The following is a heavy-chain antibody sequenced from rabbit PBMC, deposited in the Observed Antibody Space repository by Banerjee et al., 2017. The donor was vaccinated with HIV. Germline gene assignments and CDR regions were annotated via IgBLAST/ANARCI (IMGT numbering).Heavy chain of an antibody. V-gene: IGHV1S40*01. CDR2: ISADGST. Sequence: QSLEESGGDLVKPGASLTLTRKASGFDFSPYSVGWVRQAPGKGLEYIGYISADGSTYYATWAKGRFTISKTSSTTVTLQMTSLTAADTATYFCASTYVGDSDNYPLWGQGTLVTVS. J-gene: IGHJ3*01. CDR3: ASTYVGDSDNYPL. D-gene: IGHD1-1*01. CDR1: GFDFSPYS.